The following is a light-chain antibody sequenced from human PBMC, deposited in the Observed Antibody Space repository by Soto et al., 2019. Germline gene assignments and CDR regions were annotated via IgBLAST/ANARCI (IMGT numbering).Light chain of an antibody. CDR2: DVS. CDR3: SYYTSSSTYV. V-gene: IGLV2-14*01. CDR1: SSDVGGYNY. Sequence: QSVLTQPASVSGSPGQSITISCTGTSSDVGGYNYVSWYQQHPGKAPKLLIYDVSNRPSGVSNRFSGSKSGNTAALTISGLQAEDEAEYYCSYYTSSSTYVFGTGTKLTVL. J-gene: IGLJ1*01.